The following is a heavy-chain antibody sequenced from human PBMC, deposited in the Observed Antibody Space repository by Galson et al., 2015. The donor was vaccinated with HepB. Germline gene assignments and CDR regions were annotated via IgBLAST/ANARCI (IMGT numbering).Heavy chain of an antibody. CDR1: GGSISTYY. CDR2: IDYSGSA. Sequence: SETLSLTCSISGGSISTYYWSWIRQPPGKGLEWIGHIDYSGSANYNPSLNSRVTISLHTSKKQFPLKVRSLTAADTAMYFCARDLGSGGYPWDYHYGLDVWGQGATVTVSS. J-gene: IGHJ6*02. CDR3: ARDLGSGGYPWDYHYGLDV. V-gene: IGHV4-59*12. D-gene: IGHD1-26*01.